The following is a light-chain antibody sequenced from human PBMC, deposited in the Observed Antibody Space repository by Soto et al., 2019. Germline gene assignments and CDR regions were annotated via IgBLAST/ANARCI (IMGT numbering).Light chain of an antibody. Sequence: EMVMTQSPATLSVSQGERVTLSCRASESVHRDLAWYQQKPGQGPSLLIYYASTRATGVPDRFTGSGSGTEFTLTISSLQSEAFGVYHCQRYSNWPPTFGPGTKVEIK. J-gene: IGKJ3*01. CDR3: QRYSNWPPT. CDR1: ESVHRD. V-gene: IGKV3-15*01. CDR2: YAS.